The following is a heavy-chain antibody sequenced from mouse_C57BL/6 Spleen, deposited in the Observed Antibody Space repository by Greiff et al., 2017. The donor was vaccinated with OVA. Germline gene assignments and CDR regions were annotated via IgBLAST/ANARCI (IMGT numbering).Heavy chain of an antibody. J-gene: IGHJ2*01. V-gene: IGHV1-81*01. CDR3: ARAGSSYRDY. Sequence: QVQLQQSGAELARPGASVKLSCKASGYTFTSYGISWVKQRTGQGLEWIGEIYPRCGNTYYNEKFKGKATLTADKSSSTAYMELRSLTSEDSAVYFCARAGSSYRDYWGQGTTLTVSS. CDR1: GYTFTSYG. D-gene: IGHD1-1*01. CDR2: IYPRCGNT.